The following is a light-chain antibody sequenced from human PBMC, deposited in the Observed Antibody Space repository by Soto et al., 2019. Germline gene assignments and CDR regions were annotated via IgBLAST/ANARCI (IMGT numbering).Light chain of an antibody. CDR2: LNNDGSH. J-gene: IGLJ3*02. V-gene: IGLV4-69*01. CDR3: QTWATGIRV. CDR1: GGHSSYA. Sequence: QLVLTQSPSASASLGASVKLTCTLSGGHSSYAIAWHQQQPDKGPRYLMNLNNDGSHTKGDGIPDRFSGSSSGAERYLTISSLQSEDEADYYCQTWATGIRVFGGGTKLTVL.